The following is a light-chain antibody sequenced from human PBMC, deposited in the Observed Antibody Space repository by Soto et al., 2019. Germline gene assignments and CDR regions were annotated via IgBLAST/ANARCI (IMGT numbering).Light chain of an antibody. Sequence: QSVLTQPPSVSGSPGQSVTISCIGTSSDVGGYDRVSWYQQPPGTAPKLMIYEVTNRPSVVPDRFSGSRSGKTASLTISGLKAEDEADYYCTSYTSNSTCVFGGGTKLTVL. J-gene: IGLJ3*02. CDR2: EVT. CDR1: SSDVGGYDR. CDR3: TSYTSNSTCV. V-gene: IGLV2-18*02.